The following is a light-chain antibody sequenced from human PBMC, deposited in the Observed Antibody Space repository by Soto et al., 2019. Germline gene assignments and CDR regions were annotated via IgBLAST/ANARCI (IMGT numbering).Light chain of an antibody. CDR3: SSYTSSSTRV. CDR1: SSDVGGYNY. J-gene: IGLJ1*01. Sequence: LTQPASVSGSPGQSITISCTGTSSDVGGYNYVSWHQQHPGKAPKLMIYDVSNRPSGVSNRFSGSKSGNTASLTISGLQAEDEADYYCSSYTSSSTRVFGTGTKVTVL. CDR2: DVS. V-gene: IGLV2-14*01.